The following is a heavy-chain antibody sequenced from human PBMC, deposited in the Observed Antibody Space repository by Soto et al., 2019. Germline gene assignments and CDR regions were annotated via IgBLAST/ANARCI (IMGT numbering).Heavy chain of an antibody. D-gene: IGHD4-17*01. V-gene: IGHV4-39*01. CDR2: IYYSGST. Sequence: PSETLSLTCTVSGGSISSSSYYWGWIRQPPGKGLEWIGSIYYSGSTYYNPSLKSRVTISVDTSKNQFSLKLSSVTAADTAVYYCARAPPGRDYGGTFDYWGQGTLVTVSS. J-gene: IGHJ4*02. CDR1: GGSISSSSYY. CDR3: ARAPPGRDYGGTFDY.